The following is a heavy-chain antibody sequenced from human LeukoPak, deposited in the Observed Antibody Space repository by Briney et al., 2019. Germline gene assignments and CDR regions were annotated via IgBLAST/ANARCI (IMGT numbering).Heavy chain of an antibody. CDR3: VKDPGWLLQYEGAGAFDI. CDR1: GFTFSSYA. V-gene: IGHV3-64D*06. J-gene: IGHJ3*02. CDR2: ISGNGGST. Sequence: GGSLTRSCSASGFTFSSYAMHWVRQAPGKGLEYVSAISGNGGSTYYADSVKGRFTISRDNTKNTLYLQMSSLRAEDTAVYYCVKDPGWLLQYEGAGAFDIWGQGTMVTVSS. D-gene: IGHD2-15*01.